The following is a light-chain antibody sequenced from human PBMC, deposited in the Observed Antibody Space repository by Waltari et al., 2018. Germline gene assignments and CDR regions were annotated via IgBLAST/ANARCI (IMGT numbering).Light chain of an antibody. CDR3: QKYGTLPAT. CDR1: QSLSGT. Sequence: ELVLTQSPATLSLSPGDRATLSCRASQSLSGTLAWYQQKPGQAPRLLIYEVSSRASGIPDRFSGSGSRTDFSLTISRLEPEDFAVYYCQKYGTLPATFGQGTKVEFK. V-gene: IGKV3-20*01. J-gene: IGKJ1*01. CDR2: EVS.